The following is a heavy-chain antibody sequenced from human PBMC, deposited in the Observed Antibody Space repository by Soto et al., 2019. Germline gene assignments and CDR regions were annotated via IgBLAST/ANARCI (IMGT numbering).Heavy chain of an antibody. J-gene: IGHJ4*02. CDR1: GFTFSSYA. CDR3: AGAGRVLLDC. V-gene: IGHV3-30-3*01. CDR2: ISYDGSNK. Sequence: QVQLVESGGGVVQPGRSLRLSCAASGFTFSSYAMHWVRQAPGKGLEWVAVISYDGSNKFYADSVKGGFIISRDISKNALDLQMNSLRAEKTAVYYCAGAGRVLLDCCGQGTLVTSSS. D-gene: IGHD6-6*01.